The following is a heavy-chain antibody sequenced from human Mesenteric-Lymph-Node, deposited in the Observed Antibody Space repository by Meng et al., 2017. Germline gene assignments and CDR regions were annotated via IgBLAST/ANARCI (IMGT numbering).Heavy chain of an antibody. V-gene: IGHV3-33*01. CDR3: ARRRGITIFGVASHFDY. CDR1: GFTFSSYG. D-gene: IGHD3-3*01. CDR2: IWYDGSNK. J-gene: IGHJ4*02. Sequence: GESLKISCAASGFTFSSYGMHWVRQAPGKGLEWVAVIWYDGSNKYYADSVKGRFTISRDNSKNTLYLQMNSLRAEDTAVYYCARRRGITIFGVASHFDYWGQGTLVTVSS.